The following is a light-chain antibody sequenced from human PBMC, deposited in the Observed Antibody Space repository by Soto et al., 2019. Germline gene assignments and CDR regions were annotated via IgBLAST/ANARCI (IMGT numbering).Light chain of an antibody. V-gene: IGKV3-15*01. J-gene: IGKJ4*01. Sequence: EIVMTQSPATLSVSPGERATLSCRASQSVNSNLAWYRQKPGQAPRLLISDASTRATGVPARFSGSGSGTEFTLTISGLQSEDSGTYYCQQYNFWPPLTFGGGTKVEIK. CDR1: QSVNSN. CDR2: DAS. CDR3: QQYNFWPPLT.